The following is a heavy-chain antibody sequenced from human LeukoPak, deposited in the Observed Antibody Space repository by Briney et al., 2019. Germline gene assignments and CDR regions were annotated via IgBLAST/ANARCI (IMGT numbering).Heavy chain of an antibody. CDR1: GDSISSGDYY. V-gene: IGHV4-61*02. CDR2: ISSSGST. J-gene: IGHJ3*02. CDR3: AKGPYSYDSSGAFDI. Sequence: PSETLSLTCTVSGDSISSGDYYWSWIRQPAGKGLEWIGRISSSGSTNYNPSLKSRVTISVDTSKNQFSLKLSSVTAADTAVYFCAKGPYSYDSSGAFDIWGQGTMVTVSS. D-gene: IGHD3-22*01.